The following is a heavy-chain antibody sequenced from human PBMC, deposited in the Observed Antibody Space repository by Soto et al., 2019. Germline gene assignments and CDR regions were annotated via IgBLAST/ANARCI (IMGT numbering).Heavy chain of an antibody. CDR2: IYYSGST. CDR1: GGSISSGGYY. D-gene: IGHD3-3*01. CDR3: ARVHVAYDTYNWFDP. J-gene: IGHJ5*02. V-gene: IGHV4-31*03. Sequence: PSETLSLTCTVSGGSISSGGYYWSWIRQHPGKGLEWIGYIYYSGSTYYNPSLKSRVTISVDTSKNQFSLKLSSVTAADTAVYYCARVHVAYDTYNWFDPWGQGTLVTVSS.